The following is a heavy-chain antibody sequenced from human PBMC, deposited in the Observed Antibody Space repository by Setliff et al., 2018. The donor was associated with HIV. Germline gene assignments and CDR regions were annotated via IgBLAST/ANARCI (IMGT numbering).Heavy chain of an antibody. CDR1: GYTFTSFD. D-gene: IGHD3-10*01. CDR3: ARSTYYYGSGSYYEDAFDI. J-gene: IGHJ3*02. V-gene: IGHV1-8*01. CDR2: MNPNSGNS. Sequence: ASVKVSCKASGYTFTSFDINWVRQATGQGLEWMGWMNPNSGNSGFAQKFQGRVTMTRNSSISTAYMELSSLRFDDTAVYYCARSTYYYGSGSYYEDAFDIWGQGTMVTVSS.